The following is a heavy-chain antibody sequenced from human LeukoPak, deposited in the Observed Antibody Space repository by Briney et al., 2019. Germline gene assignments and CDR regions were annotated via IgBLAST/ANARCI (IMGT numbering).Heavy chain of an antibody. V-gene: IGHV3-48*01. Sequence: PGGSLRLSCAASGFTFSSYSMNWVRQAPGKGLEWVSYISSSSSTIYYADSVKGRFTISRDNAKNSLYLRMNSLRAEDTAVYYCARDMAVALDYWGQGTLVTVSS. CDR1: GFTFSSYS. CDR3: ARDMAVALDY. J-gene: IGHJ4*02. CDR2: ISSSSSTI. D-gene: IGHD6-19*01.